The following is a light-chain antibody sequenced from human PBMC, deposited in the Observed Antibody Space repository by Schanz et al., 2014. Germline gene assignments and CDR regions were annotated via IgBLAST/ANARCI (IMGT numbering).Light chain of an antibody. CDR2: TSD. CDR3: QSYDNSLSGV. Sequence: QSVLTQPPSASGTPGQRVTISCSGSSSNIGSNPVNWYQQLPRAAPTLLIYTSDQRPSGVPDRFSGSKSGTSASLAISGLQSEDEAHYYCQSYDNSLSGVFGGGTKLTVL. V-gene: IGLV1-44*01. CDR1: SSNIGSNP. J-gene: IGLJ3*02.